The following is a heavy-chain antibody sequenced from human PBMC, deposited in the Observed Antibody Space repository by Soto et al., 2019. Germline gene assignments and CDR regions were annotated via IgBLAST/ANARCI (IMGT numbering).Heavy chain of an antibody. J-gene: IGHJ6*02. CDR3: ARYKRGLERRGNHYGMDV. Sequence: GASVKVSCKASGGTFSSYAISWVRQAPGQGLEWMGGIIPIFGTANYAQKFQGRVTITADESTSTAYMELSSLRSEDTAVYYCARYKRGLERRGNHYGMDVWGQGTTVTVSS. CDR1: GGTFSSYA. V-gene: IGHV1-69*13. D-gene: IGHD1-1*01. CDR2: IIPIFGTA.